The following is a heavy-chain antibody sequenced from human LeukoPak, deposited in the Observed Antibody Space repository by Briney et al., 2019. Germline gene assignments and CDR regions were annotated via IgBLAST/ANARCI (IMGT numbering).Heavy chain of an antibody. J-gene: IGHJ4*02. Sequence: GGSLRLSCAASGSTVSNKYMSWVRQAPGKGLEWVSVISSGGNTYHADAVKGRFTTSRDNSKNTLYLQMNSLRAEDTAVYYCVVSIAGSIGVDYWGQGTLVTVSS. CDR1: GSTVSNKY. D-gene: IGHD1-26*01. CDR3: VVSIAGSIGVDY. CDR2: ISSGGNT. V-gene: IGHV3-66*01.